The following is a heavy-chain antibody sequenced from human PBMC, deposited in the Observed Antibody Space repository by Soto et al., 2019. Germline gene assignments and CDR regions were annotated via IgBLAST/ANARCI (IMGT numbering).Heavy chain of an antibody. V-gene: IGHV4-59*01. J-gene: IGHJ4*02. Sequence: SETLSLTCTVSGGSISSYYWRWIRQSPGRGLEWIGYVHYSGTTNYNPSLKSRVAMSLDSSKRQFSLTLNSVTAADTAVYYCARGTALIYGDYPGAGYFDFWGQGIQVTVSS. CDR1: GGSISSYY. D-gene: IGHD4-17*01. CDR2: VHYSGTT. CDR3: ARGTALIYGDYPGAGYFDF.